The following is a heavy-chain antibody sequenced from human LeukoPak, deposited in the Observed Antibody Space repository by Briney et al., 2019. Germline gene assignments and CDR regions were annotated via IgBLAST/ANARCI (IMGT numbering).Heavy chain of an antibody. Sequence: GGSLRLSCAASGFTFNSYAMSWVRQAPGKGLEWDSAISGSGGSTYYADSVKGRFTISRDNSKNTLYLQMNSLRAEDTAVYYCARARRDGYKWGGFWWFDPWGQGTLVTVSS. D-gene: IGHD5-24*01. CDR1: GFTFNSYA. V-gene: IGHV3-23*01. CDR3: ARARRDGYKWGGFWWFDP. CDR2: ISGSGGST. J-gene: IGHJ5*02.